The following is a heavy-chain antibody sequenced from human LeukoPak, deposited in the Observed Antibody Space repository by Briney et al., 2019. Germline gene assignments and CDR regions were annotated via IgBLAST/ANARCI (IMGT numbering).Heavy chain of an antibody. CDR1: EFTFNTYG. CDR2: IWYDGSNK. D-gene: IGHD3-22*01. CDR3: AKRPQSSGYYYADY. Sequence: PGGSLRLSCAASEFTFNTYGMHWVRQAPGKGLEWVAVIWYDGSNKYYADSVKGRFTISRDNSKNTLYLHINSLRADDTAVYYCAKRPQSSGYYYADYWGQGTLVTVSS. J-gene: IGHJ4*02. V-gene: IGHV3-33*06.